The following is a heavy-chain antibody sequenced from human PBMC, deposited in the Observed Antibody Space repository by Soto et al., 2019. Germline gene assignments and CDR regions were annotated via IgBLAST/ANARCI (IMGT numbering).Heavy chain of an antibody. D-gene: IGHD3-10*01. Sequence: QEQLQQSGPGLVKPSETLSLTCTVSSGPTSSHNWGWIRQPPGRGLEWIGYVYNTGGTSYTPTLGTRLTTSADTPTKNFSPTLGSVTAADPAVYYGVRQGIGPLHGLVDVWGQGTTVSVSS. CDR2: VYNTGGT. CDR3: VRQGIGPLHGLVDV. CDR1: SGPTSSHN. V-gene: IGHV4-59*08. J-gene: IGHJ6*02.